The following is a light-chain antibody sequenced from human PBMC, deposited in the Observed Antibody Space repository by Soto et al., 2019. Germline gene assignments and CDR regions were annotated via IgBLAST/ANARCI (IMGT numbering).Light chain of an antibody. V-gene: IGLV1-44*01. CDR2: SNN. CDR3: ATWDDRLNGYV. Sequence: QSVLTQPPSASGTPGQRVTISCSGSNSNIGSNTVTWYQQLPGTAPILLIYSNNQRSSGVPDRFSGSRSGTSGSLAISGLQSEDEADYYCATWDDRLNGYVFGSGTKLPS. CDR1: NSNIGSNT. J-gene: IGLJ1*01.